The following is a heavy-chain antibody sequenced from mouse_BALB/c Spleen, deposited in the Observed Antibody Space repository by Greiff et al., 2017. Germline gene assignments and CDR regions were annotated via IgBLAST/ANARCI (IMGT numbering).Heavy chain of an antibody. CDR1: GFSLTDYG. CDR3: AKHKPYDYDVFWFAY. Sequence: VKLVESGPGLVAPSQSLSITCTVSGFSLTDYGVSWIRQPPGKGLEWLGVIWGGGSTYYNSALKSRLSISNDNSKSQVFLKMNSLQTDDTAMYYCAKHKPYDYDVFWFAYWGQGTLVTVSA. D-gene: IGHD2-4*01. J-gene: IGHJ3*01. CDR2: IWGGGST. V-gene: IGHV2-6-5*01.